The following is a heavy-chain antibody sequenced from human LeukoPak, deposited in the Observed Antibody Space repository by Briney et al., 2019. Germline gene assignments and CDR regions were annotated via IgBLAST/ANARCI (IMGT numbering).Heavy chain of an antibody. CDR2: IYYSGST. CDR3: ARDGVVRGDWFDP. V-gene: IGHV4-61*01. CDR1: GYSISSGYY. J-gene: IGHJ5*02. D-gene: IGHD3-10*01. Sequence: SETLSLTCTVSGYSISSGYYWGWIRQPPGKGLEWIGYIYYSGSTNYNPSLKSRVTISVDTSKNQFSLKLSSVTAADTAVYYCARDGVVRGDWFDPWGQGTLVTVSS.